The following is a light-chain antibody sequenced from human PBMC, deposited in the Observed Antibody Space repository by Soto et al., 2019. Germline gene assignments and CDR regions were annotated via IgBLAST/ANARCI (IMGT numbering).Light chain of an antibody. CDR3: AAWDGSLNNVL. CDR1: GSSIGTNT. CDR2: GDN. Sequence: QSVLTQPPSASGTPGQRVTISCSGSGSSIGTNTVNWYRQLPGTAPKRLIYGDNQRPSGVPDRFSGSQSGTSASLAISGLQSEDEADYYCAAWDGSLNNVLFGGGTKLTVL. J-gene: IGLJ2*01. V-gene: IGLV1-44*01.